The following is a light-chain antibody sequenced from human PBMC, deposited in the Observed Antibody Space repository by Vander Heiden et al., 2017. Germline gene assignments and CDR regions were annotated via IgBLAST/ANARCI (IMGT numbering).Light chain of an antibody. J-gene: IGLJ3*02. V-gene: IGLV1-51*02. Sequence: QSVLTQPPSVSAAPGQKVTIPCSGSTSNIGNNYVSWYQQLPGTGPKLLIYENNKRPSGIPDRFSGSKSGTSATLGITGLQTGDEADYYCGTWDSSLSSWVFGGGTKLTVL. CDR1: TSNIGNNY. CDR3: GTWDSSLSSWV. CDR2: ENN.